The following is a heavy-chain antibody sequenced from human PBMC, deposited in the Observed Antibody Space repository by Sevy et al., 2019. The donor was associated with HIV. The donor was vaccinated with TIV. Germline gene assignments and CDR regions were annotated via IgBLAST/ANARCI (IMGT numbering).Heavy chain of an antibody. J-gene: IGHJ5*02. CDR1: GYTFTSYG. V-gene: IGHV1-18*01. D-gene: IGHD2-2*01. CDR2: ISAYNGNT. Sequence: ASVKVSCKASGYTFTSYGISWVRQAPGQGLEWMGWISAYNGNTNYAQKLQGRVTMTTDTSTSTAYMELRSLRSDDTAVYYCARDHGSSTSCRGGWFDPWGQGTLVTVSS. CDR3: ARDHGSSTSCRGGWFDP.